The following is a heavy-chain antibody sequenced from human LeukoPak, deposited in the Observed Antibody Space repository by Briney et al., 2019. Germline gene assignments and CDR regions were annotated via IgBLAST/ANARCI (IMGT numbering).Heavy chain of an antibody. D-gene: IGHD2-15*01. CDR2: ISAYNGNT. CDR1: GYTFTSYG. Sequence: ASVKVSCKASGYTFTSYGISWVRQAPGQGLEWMGWISAYNGNTNYAQKLQGRVTMTTDTSTSTAYMELRSLRSDDTAVYYCARDGSPRYCSGGSCYREHDYWGQGTLVTVSS. CDR3: ARDGSPRYCSGGSCYREHDY. V-gene: IGHV1-18*01. J-gene: IGHJ4*02.